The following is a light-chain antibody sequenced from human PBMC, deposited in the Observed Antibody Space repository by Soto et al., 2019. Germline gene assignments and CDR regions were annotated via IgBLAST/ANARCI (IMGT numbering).Light chain of an antibody. J-gene: IGKJ1*01. Sequence: DIVLTQSPGTLSSSPGERATLSCRASQSVSSNYLAWYQQKPGQAPRLLIYGASTRATGVPDRFSGSGSGTDFTLTISRLEPEDFAVYHCQQYGSLSWTFGKGTKV. V-gene: IGKV3-20*01. CDR3: QQYGSLSWT. CDR1: QSVSSNY. CDR2: GAS.